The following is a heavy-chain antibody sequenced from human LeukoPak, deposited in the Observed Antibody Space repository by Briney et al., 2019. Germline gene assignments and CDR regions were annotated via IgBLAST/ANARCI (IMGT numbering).Heavy chain of an antibody. V-gene: IGHV1-18*01. D-gene: IGHD1-26*01. Sequence: ASVKVSCKASGYTFTSYGISWVRQAPGQGLEWMGWISAYNGNTNYAQKLQGRVTMTTDTSTSTAYVELRSLRSDDTAVYYCASFGIVGATGDYWGQGTLVTVSS. J-gene: IGHJ4*02. CDR1: GYTFTSYG. CDR3: ASFGIVGATGDY. CDR2: ISAYNGNT.